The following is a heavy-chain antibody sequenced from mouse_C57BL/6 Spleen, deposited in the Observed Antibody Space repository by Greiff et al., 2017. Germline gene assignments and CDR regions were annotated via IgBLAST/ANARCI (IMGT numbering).Heavy chain of an antibody. J-gene: IGHJ4*01. CDR3: ARGDYGSSWYYYAMDY. V-gene: IGHV1-52*01. CDR1: GYTFTSYW. Sequence: QVQLKQPGAELVRPGSSVKLSCKASGYTFTSYWMHWVKQRPIQGLEWIGNIDPSDSETHYNQKFKDKATLTVDKSSSTAYMQLSSLTSEDSAVYYCARGDYGSSWYYYAMDYWGQGTSVTVSS. D-gene: IGHD1-1*01. CDR2: IDPSDSET.